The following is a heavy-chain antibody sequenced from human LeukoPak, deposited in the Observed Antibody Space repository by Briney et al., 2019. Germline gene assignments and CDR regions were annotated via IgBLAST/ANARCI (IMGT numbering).Heavy chain of an antibody. Sequence: MASETLSLTCTVSGYSISSGYYWGWIRQPPGKGLEWTGSIDHSGSTYYNPSLKSRVTISVDTSKNQFSLKLSSVTAADTAMYYCAGLGVVGTHFDYWGQGTLVPVSS. D-gene: IGHD1-26*01. J-gene: IGHJ4*02. CDR3: AGLGVVGTHFDY. CDR1: GYSISSGYY. CDR2: IDHSGST. V-gene: IGHV4-38-2*02.